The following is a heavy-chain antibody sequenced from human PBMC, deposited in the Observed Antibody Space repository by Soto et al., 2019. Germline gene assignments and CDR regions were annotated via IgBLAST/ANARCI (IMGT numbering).Heavy chain of an antibody. CDR3: ARESITMVRGVDY. CDR2: IWYDGSNK. V-gene: IGHV3-33*01. J-gene: IGHJ4*02. D-gene: IGHD3-10*01. CDR1: GFTFSSYG. Sequence: QVQLVESGGGVVQPGRSLRLSCAASGFTFSSYGMHWVRQAPGKGLEWVAVIWYDGSNKYYADSVKGRFTISRDNSKNTLYLQMNSLRAEDTAVYYCARESITMVRGVDYRGQGTLVTVSS.